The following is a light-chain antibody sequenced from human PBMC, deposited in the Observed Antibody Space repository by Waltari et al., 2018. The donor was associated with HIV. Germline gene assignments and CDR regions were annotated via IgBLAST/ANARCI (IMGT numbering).Light chain of an antibody. V-gene: IGLV7-46*01. CDR2: DTT. J-gene: IGLJ3*02. CDR1: TGAVTSGHY. CDR3: LVSYSGARWV. Sequence: QAVVTQEPSLTVSPGGTVTLTCASSTGAVTSGHYPYWFQQKPGQAPRTLIYDTTNKHSWTPARFSGSLLGGKAALTLSGAQPEDEADYYCLVSYSGARWVFGGGTKLTVL.